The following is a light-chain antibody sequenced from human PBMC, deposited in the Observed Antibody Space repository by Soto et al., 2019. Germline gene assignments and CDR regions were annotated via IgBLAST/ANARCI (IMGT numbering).Light chain of an antibody. CDR2: WAS. J-gene: IGKJ1*01. Sequence: DIVMSQSPDSLAVSLGERATFNCKSSQSILHSSTNRNYLAWYQQQTGQPPRLLFYWASTRASGVPDRFSASGSATDVTLTISNLQAEDVAVYHCQQYYRTPPTFGQGTKVE. V-gene: IGKV4-1*01. CDR1: QSILHSSTNRNY. CDR3: QQYYRTPPT.